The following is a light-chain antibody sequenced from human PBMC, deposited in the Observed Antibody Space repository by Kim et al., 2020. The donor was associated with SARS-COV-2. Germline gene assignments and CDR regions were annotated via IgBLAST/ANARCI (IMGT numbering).Light chain of an antibody. CDR2: YNN. J-gene: IGLJ3*02. CDR3: AAWDVSLHGWV. V-gene: IGLV1-44*01. Sequence: GQRVTISCSGSSSNIGSKTVNWYQQLPGTAPKLLIYYNNQRPSWVPDRFSGSKSGTSASLAISGLQSEDEADYYCAAWDVSLHGWVFGGGTKLTVL. CDR1: SSNIGSKT.